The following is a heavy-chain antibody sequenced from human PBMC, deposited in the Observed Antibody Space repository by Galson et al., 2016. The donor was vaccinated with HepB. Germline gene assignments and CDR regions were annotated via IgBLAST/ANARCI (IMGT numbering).Heavy chain of an antibody. J-gene: IGHJ4*02. Sequence: SVKVSCKASGYTFTSYYMHWVRQAPGQGLEWMGIINPSGGSTSYAQKFQGRVTMTRDTSTSTVYMELSSLRSEGTAVYYCARGLSSNYYYDRSGYYTVFDDWSQGTLVTVSS. CDR1: GYTFTSYY. CDR3: ARGLSSNYYYDRSGYYTVFDD. CDR2: INPSGGST. V-gene: IGHV1-46*01. D-gene: IGHD3-22*01.